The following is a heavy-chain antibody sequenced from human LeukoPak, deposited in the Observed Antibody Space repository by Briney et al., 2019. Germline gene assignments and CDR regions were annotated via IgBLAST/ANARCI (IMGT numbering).Heavy chain of an antibody. D-gene: IGHD4-17*01. Sequence: GGSLRLSCAASGFIFSTSDMHCLRQAPGKGLEWVAHVASDGRNKYYADSVQGRFTGSRDNSKNTVYLQMNSLRADDTAVYYCARGPLHGAFDYWGQGTLVTVSS. V-gene: IGHV3-30*03. CDR1: GFIFSTSD. CDR2: VASDGRNK. J-gene: IGHJ4*02. CDR3: ARGPLHGAFDY.